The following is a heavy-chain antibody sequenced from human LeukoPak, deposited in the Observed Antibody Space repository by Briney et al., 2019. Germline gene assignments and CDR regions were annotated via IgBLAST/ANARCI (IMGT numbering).Heavy chain of an antibody. V-gene: IGHV1-69*08. D-gene: IGHD5-18*01. CDR3: AREGYSYGRYYYYYMDV. CDR1: GGTFSSFT. Sequence: GASVKVSCKASGGTFSSFTFNWVRQAPGQGLEWMGMIIPIFSTTDYAQNFQGRVTITRNTSISTAYMELSSLRSEDTAVYYCAREGYSYGRYYYYYMDVWGKGTTVTVSS. CDR2: IIPIFSTT. J-gene: IGHJ6*03.